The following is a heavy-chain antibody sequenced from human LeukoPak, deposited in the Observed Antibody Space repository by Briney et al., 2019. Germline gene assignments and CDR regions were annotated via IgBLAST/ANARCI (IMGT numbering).Heavy chain of an antibody. CDR1: GFVFSSYG. V-gene: IGHV3-30*02. J-gene: IGHJ4*02. Sequence: GGSLRLSCAASGFVFSSYGMHWVRQAPGKGLEWVAFIRYDGSNKYYVDPVRGRFTISRDNSKNTLYLQMNSLRAEDTAVYYCAKDLGGDRTRPHFDYWGQGTLVTVSS. CDR2: IRYDGSNK. D-gene: IGHD1-1*01. CDR3: AKDLGGDRTRPHFDY.